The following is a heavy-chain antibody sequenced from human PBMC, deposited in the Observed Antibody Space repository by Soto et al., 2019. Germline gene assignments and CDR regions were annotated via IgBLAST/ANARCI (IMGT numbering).Heavy chain of an antibody. CDR3: ARGQVVAAQP. CDR1: GGSISSGGYS. J-gene: IGHJ5*02. D-gene: IGHD2-15*01. Sequence: QLQLQESGSGLVKPSQTLSLTCAVSGGSISSGGYSWSWIRQPPGKGLEWVGYIYHSGSTYYHPSVERRVTIPVDRSKNQFSLKLSSVAAADTAVYYCARGQVVAAQPWGQGTLVTVSS. CDR2: IYHSGST. V-gene: IGHV4-30-2*01.